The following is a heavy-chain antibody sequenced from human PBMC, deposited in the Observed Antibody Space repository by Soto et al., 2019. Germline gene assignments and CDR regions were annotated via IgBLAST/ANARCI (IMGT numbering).Heavy chain of an antibody. J-gene: IGHJ5*02. Sequence: SETLSLTCTVSGGSISGYYWSWIRQPPGKGLEWIGYIYYSGSTTYNPSLKSRVTMSVDTSKNQFSLKLSSVTAADTAVYYCARDSWSGYYLNWFDPWGQGTLVTVSS. V-gene: IGHV4-59*01. CDR1: GGSISGYY. D-gene: IGHD3-3*01. CDR3: ARDSWSGYYLNWFDP. CDR2: IYYSGST.